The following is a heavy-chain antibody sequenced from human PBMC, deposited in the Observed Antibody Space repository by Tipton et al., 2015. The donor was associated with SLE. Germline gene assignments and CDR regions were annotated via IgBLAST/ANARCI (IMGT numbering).Heavy chain of an antibody. CDR1: GDSISSTSCY. D-gene: IGHD3-22*01. CDR2: INHSGST. Sequence: TLSLTCSVSGDSISSTSCYWGWIRQTPGKGLEWIGEINHSGSTNYNPSLKSRVTISVDTSKKQFSLRLSSVTAADTAVYYCARQGNSQESFTLVVVLDDAFEIWGRGTRVTVSS. J-gene: IGHJ3*02. V-gene: IGHV4-39*07. CDR3: ARQGNSQESFTLVVVLDDAFEI.